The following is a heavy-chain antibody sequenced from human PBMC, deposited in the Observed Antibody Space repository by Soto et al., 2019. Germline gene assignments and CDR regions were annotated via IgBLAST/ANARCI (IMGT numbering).Heavy chain of an antibody. CDR2: ILSKASNYAT. CDR1: GFIFSGSA. Sequence: EVQLVESGGGLVQPGGSLKLSCAASGFIFSGSAVHWVRQASGKGLEWVGRILSKASNYATAYPASMKGRFTISRDDSENTAFLQMNSLKTEDMAVYYCIRGGSPYYYDYWGQGTLVAVSS. V-gene: IGHV3-73*01. CDR3: IRGGSPYYYDY. J-gene: IGHJ4*02.